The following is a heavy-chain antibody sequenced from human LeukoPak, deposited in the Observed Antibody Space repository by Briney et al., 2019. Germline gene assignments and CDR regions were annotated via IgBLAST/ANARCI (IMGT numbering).Heavy chain of an antibody. CDR2: IIPIFGTA. CDR1: GGTFSSYA. CDR3: ARGGYSYGHTPYYYYYYMDV. Sequence: ASVKVSCKASGGTFSSYAISWVRQAPGQGLEWMGGIIPIFGTANYAQKFQGRVTITADKSTSTAYMELSSLRSEDTAVYYCARGGYSYGHTPYYYYYYMDVWGKGTTVTVSS. D-gene: IGHD5-18*01. J-gene: IGHJ6*03. V-gene: IGHV1-69*06.